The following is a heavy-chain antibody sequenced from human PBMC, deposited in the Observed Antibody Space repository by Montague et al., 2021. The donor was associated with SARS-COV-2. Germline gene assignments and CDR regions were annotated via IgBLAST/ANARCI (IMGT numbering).Heavy chain of an antibody. CDR1: GDSVSSNSAT. J-gene: IGHJ4*02. D-gene: IGHD1-26*01. Sequence: CAISGDSVSSNSATWHWIRQSSSRGLEWLGRTYYRPRWSNDYAVSVRSRIIIDPDTSTNQFSLQLSSVTPEDTAVYFCARERWAVGVSFDYWGQGTLVTVSS. CDR2: TYYRPRWSN. V-gene: IGHV6-1*01. CDR3: ARERWAVGVSFDY.